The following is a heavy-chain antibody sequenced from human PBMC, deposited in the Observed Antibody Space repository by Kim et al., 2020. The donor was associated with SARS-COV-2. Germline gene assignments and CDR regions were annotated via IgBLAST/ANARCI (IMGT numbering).Heavy chain of an antibody. CDR3: ARRGGGGSGWYIGGYFDL. D-gene: IGHD6-19*01. Sequence: GGSLRLSCAASGFTFSSYDMHWVRQATGKGLEWVSAIGTAGDTYYPGSVKGRFTISRENAKNSLYLQMNSLRAGDTAVYYCARRGGGGSGWYIGGYFDLWGRGTLVTVSS. V-gene: IGHV3-13*04. J-gene: IGHJ2*01. CDR2: IGTAGDT. CDR1: GFTFSSYD.